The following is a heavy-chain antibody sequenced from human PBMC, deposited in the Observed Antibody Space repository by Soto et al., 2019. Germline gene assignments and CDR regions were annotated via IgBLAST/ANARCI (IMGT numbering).Heavy chain of an antibody. D-gene: IGHD1-26*01. J-gene: IGHJ4*02. CDR1: GYTFTSYV. Sequence: QVQLVQSGAEVKKPGASVKISCKASGYTFTSYVMHWVRQAPGQRLEWMGWINAGNDNTKYSPKFQGRVTITRDTSASTAYMELSSLRSEDTAVYYCARACGTYSALDYWGQGTLVTVSS. CDR3: ARACGTYSALDY. V-gene: IGHV1-3*01. CDR2: INAGNDNT.